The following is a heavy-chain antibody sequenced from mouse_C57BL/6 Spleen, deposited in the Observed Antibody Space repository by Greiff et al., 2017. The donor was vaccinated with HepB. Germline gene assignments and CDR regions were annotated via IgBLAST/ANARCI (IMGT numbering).Heavy chain of an antibody. CDR1: GYSFTDYN. Sequence: VHVKQSGPELVKPGASVKISCKASGYSFTDYNMNWVKQSNGKSLEWIGVINPNYGTTSYNQKFKGKATLTVDQSSSTAYMQLNSLTSEDSAVYYCARFYYGNTYYFDYWGQGTTLTVSS. D-gene: IGHD2-1*01. CDR3: ARFYYGNTYYFDY. V-gene: IGHV1-39*01. CDR2: INPNYGTT. J-gene: IGHJ2*01.